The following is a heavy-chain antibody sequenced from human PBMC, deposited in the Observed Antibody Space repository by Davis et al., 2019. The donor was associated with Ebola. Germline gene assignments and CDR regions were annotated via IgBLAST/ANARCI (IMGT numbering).Heavy chain of an antibody. J-gene: IGHJ4*02. V-gene: IGHV3-21*01. CDR1: GFTFSSYS. CDR2: ISSSSSYI. CDR3: ARSMEQWLVLMGY. D-gene: IGHD6-19*01. Sequence: GESLKISCAASGFTFSSYSMNWVRQAPGKGLEWVSSISSSSSYIYYADSVKGRFTISRDNAKNSLYLQMNSLRAEDTAVYYCARSMEQWLVLMGYWGQGTLVTVSS.